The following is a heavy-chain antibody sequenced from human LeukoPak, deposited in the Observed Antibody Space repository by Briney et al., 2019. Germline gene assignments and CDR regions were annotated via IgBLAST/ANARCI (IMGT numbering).Heavy chain of an antibody. V-gene: IGHV3-15*01. CDR3: TTDEAPSEVGAFDI. Sequence: PGGSMRLSCAAYGFTFSNAWMSWVRQAPGKGLEWVGRIKSKTDGGTTDCAAPVKGRFTISRDDSKNTLYLQMNSLKTEDTAVYYYTTDEAPSEVGAFDIWGQGTMVTVSS. CDR1: GFTFSNAW. D-gene: IGHD1-26*01. CDR2: IKSKTDGGTT. J-gene: IGHJ3*02.